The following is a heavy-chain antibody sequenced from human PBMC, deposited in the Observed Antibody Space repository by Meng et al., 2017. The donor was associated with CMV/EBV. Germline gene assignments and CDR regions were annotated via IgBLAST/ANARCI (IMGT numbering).Heavy chain of an antibody. J-gene: IGHJ4*02. Sequence: GGSLRLSCAASGFTFSSYGMHWVRQAPGKGLEWVAVIWYDGSNKYYADSVKGRFTISRDNSKNTLYLQMNSLRAEDTAVYYCARAGVAYCSSTSCYGYFDYWGQGTLVTVSS. CDR1: GFTFSSYG. CDR3: ARAGVAYCSSTSCYGYFDY. D-gene: IGHD2-2*01. CDR2: IWYDGSNK. V-gene: IGHV3-33*01.